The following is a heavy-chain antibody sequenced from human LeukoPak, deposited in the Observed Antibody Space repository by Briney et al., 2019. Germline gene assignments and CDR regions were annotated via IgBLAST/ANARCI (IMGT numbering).Heavy chain of an antibody. CDR2: ISWNSGSI. Sequence: GGSLRLSCAASGFTFDDYAMHWVRQAPGKGLEWVSGISWNSGSIGYADSVKGRFTISRDNSKNTLYLQMNSLRAEDTAVYYCARNYDSSGIDYWGQGTLVTVSS. V-gene: IGHV3-9*01. CDR1: GFTFDDYA. CDR3: ARNYDSSGIDY. J-gene: IGHJ4*02. D-gene: IGHD3-22*01.